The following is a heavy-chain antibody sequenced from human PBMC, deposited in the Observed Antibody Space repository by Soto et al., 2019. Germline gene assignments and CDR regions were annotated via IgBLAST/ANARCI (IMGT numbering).Heavy chain of an antibody. CDR3: VGAWLRTGWLFYFDC. CDR2: IIPIFGTA. D-gene: IGHD5-12*01. J-gene: IGHJ4*02. V-gene: IGHV1-69*01. Sequence: QVQLVQSGAEVKKPGSSVKVSCKASGGTFSSYAISWVRQAPGQGLEWMGGIIPIFGTANYAQKFQGRVTITADQSTSTAYMELSSLRSEDTAVYYRVGAWLRTGWLFYFDCWGQGTLVTLSS. CDR1: GGTFSSYA.